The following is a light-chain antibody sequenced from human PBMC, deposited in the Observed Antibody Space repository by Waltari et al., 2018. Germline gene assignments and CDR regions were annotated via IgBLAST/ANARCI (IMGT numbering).Light chain of an antibody. CDR2: WAA. V-gene: IGKV4-1*01. J-gene: IGKJ1*01. CDR3: QQFYTIPPT. Sequence: EIVLTQSPGTLSLSPGERATLSCRASQSVSSSSLAWYQQKPGQPPKLLIYWAATRESGVPDRFSGSGSGTDFTLTISSLQAEDVAVYYCQQFYTIPPTFGPGTRVDLK. CDR1: QSVSSSS.